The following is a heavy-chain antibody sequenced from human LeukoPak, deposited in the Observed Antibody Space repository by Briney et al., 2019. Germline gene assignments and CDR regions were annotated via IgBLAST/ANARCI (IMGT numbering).Heavy chain of an antibody. CDR3: ARQEFGYCSSTSCYASWFDP. V-gene: IGHV4-59*08. CDR2: IYYSGST. CDR1: GGSISSYY. J-gene: IGHJ5*02. D-gene: IGHD2-2*03. Sequence: SETLSPTCTVSGGSISSYYWSWIRQPPGKGLEWIGYIYYSGSTNYNPSLKSRVTISVDTSKNQFSLKLSSVTAADTAVYYCARQEFGYCSSTSCYASWFDPWGQGTLVTVSS.